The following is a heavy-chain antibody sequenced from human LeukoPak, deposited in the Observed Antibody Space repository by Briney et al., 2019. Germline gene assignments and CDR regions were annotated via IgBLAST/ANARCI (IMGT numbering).Heavy chain of an antibody. CDR3: ARGYDFWSGVMSDAFDI. Sequence: SESLSLTCTVSGRSIISHSWRWVRQTPGKGLEWIGDIYHSGNTNYNPALKGRVTISEDASKNQFSLRLSSVTAADTAVYFCARGYDFWSGVMSDAFDIWGRGTKVTVSS. V-gene: IGHV4-59*11. CDR2: IYHSGNT. CDR1: GRSIISHS. J-gene: IGHJ3*02. D-gene: IGHD3-3*01.